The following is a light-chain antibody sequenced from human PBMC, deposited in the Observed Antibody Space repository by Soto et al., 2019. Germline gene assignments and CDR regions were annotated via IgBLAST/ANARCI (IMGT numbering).Light chain of an antibody. Sequence: EIVLTQSTGTLSLSPGERATLSCRASQSVSSSYLAWYQQKPGQAPRLLIYGASTRATDIPDRFSGSGSGTDFTLTISRLEPEDFAVYYCQHYGSSVWTFGQGTKVEIK. CDR3: QHYGSSVWT. V-gene: IGKV3-20*01. CDR1: QSVSSSY. CDR2: GAS. J-gene: IGKJ1*01.